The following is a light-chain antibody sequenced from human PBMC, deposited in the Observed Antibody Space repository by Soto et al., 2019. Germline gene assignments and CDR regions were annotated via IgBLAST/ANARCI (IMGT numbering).Light chain of an antibody. CDR3: QQYRSWPRT. Sequence: EILLTQSPATLSVSPGETATLSCRASQNVLSDLAWYQQKPGQAPRLLVYGATTRATDAPAKFRGSGSGTEFSLTISSLQSEDFATYYCQQYRSWPRTFGQGSKVDI. CDR2: GAT. V-gene: IGKV3-15*01. CDR1: QNVLSD. J-gene: IGKJ1*01.